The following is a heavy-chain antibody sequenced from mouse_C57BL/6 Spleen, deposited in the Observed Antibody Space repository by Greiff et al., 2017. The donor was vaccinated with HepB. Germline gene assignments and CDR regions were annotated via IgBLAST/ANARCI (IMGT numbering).Heavy chain of an antibody. V-gene: IGHV1-18*01. CDR3: ARMGGLYYAMDY. CDR2: INPNNGGT. J-gene: IGHJ4*01. Sequence: EVKLQESGPELVKPGASVKIPCKASGYTFTDYNMDWVKQSHGKSLEWIGDINPNNGGTIYNQKFKGKATLTVDKSSSTAYMELRSLTSEDTAVYYCARMGGLYYAMDYWGQGTSVTVSS. CDR1: GYTFTDYN.